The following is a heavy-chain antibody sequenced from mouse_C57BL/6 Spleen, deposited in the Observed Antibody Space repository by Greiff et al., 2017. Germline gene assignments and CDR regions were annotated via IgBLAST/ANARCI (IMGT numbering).Heavy chain of an antibody. D-gene: IGHD3-2*02. Sequence: VQLQQSGPELVKPGASVKISCKASGYAFSSSWMNWVKQRPGKGLEWIGRIYPGVGDTNYNGKFKGKATLTADKSSSTAYMQHSSLTSEDSAVYFCARGQLRGAMDYWGQGTSVTVSS. CDR2: IYPGVGDT. J-gene: IGHJ4*01. CDR3: ARGQLRGAMDY. V-gene: IGHV1-82*01. CDR1: GYAFSSSW.